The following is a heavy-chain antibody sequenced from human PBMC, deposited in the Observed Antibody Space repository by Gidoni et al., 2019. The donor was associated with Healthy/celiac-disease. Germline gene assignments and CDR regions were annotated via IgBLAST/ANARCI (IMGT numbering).Heavy chain of an antibody. J-gene: IGHJ5*02. CDR3: AREVTFVWFGESHWFDP. D-gene: IGHD3-10*01. CDR1: GFTFSSYA. CDR2: ISYDGSNK. V-gene: IGHV3-30-3*01. Sequence: QVQLVESGGGVVQPGRSLRLSCAASGFTFSSYAMHWVRPAPGKGLAWVAVISYDGSNKYYADSVKGRFTISRDNSKNTLYLQMNSLRAEDTAVYYCAREVTFVWFGESHWFDPWGQGTLVTVSS.